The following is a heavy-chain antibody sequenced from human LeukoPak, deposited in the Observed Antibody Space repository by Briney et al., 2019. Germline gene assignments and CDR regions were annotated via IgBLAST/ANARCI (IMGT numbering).Heavy chain of an antibody. V-gene: IGHV4-59*02. D-gene: IGHD1-14*01. Sequence: SETLSLTCSVSGVSVSNNYWSWVRQPPGKGMEWIGWFYYSGGTYFNPSLGSRVTISAHTSRNPLSLNLRSLTAADTAVYYCAREGEPAGFDYWGQGTLVTVSS. CDR1: GVSVSNNY. J-gene: IGHJ4*02. CDR3: AREGEPAGFDY. CDR2: FYYSGGT.